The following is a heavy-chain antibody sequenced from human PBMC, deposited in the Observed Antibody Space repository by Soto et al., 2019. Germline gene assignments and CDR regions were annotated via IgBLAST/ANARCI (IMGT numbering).Heavy chain of an antibody. V-gene: IGHV4-31*03. J-gene: IGHJ4*02. CDR2: IYYSGST. CDR1: GGSISSGGYY. D-gene: IGHD5-12*01. Sequence: SETLSLTRTVSGGSISSGGYYWSWIRQHPGKGLEWIGYIYYSGSTYYNPSLKSRVTISVDTSKNQFSLKLSSVTAADTAVYYCARDAGYDGYFDYWGQGTLVTVSS. CDR3: ARDAGYDGYFDY.